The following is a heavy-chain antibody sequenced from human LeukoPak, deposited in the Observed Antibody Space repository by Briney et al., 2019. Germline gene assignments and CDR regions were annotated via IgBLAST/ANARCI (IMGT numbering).Heavy chain of an antibody. D-gene: IGHD3-16*01. J-gene: IGHJ3*02. Sequence: GGSLRLSCAASGFTFRGSAMHWARHASGKGLGWVGRIRSKTNNYATAYAASMEGRVTIARDASKSRAYLQMSSLKTEDTAVYYCGGGGAADIWGQGTMVTVSS. V-gene: IGHV3-73*01. CDR2: IRSKTNNYAT. CDR1: GFTFRGSA. CDR3: GGGGAADI.